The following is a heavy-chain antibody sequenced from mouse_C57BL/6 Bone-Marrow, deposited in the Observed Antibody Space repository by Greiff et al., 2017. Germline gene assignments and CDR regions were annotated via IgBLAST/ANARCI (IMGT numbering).Heavy chain of an antibody. CDR1: GYTFTNYW. D-gene: IGHD2-3*01. CDR2: IFPGGGYT. Sequence: QVQLQQSGAELVRPGTSVKMSCKASGYTFTNYWIGWAKQRPGHGLEWIGDIFPGGGYTNYNEKFTGKATLTAYKSSNPAYMQFSSLTSEDSAISNYSNKGGDRYFQFAYCGQWTLFTVSA. V-gene: IGHV1-63*01. CDR3: SNKGGDRYFQFAY. J-gene: IGHJ3*01.